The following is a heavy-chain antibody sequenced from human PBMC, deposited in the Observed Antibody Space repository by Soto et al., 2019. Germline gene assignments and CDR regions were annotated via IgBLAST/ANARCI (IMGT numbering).Heavy chain of an antibody. CDR1: GSTVTSNY. J-gene: IGHJ4*02. Sequence: PGGSLRLSCAASGSTVTSNYMSWVRQAPGKGLEWVSIFYSGGSSNYADSVKGRFTVSRDNSKNTLYLQINSLRAEDTAVYYCARDLALAGNYWGQGVLVTVSS. CDR2: FYSGGSS. CDR3: ARDLALAGNY. D-gene: IGHD6-19*01. V-gene: IGHV3-53*01.